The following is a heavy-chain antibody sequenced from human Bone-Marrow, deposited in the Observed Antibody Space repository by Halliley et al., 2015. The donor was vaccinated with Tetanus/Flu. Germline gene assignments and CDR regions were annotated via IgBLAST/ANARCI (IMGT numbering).Heavy chain of an antibody. CDR2: IYPGDSDT. V-gene: IGHV5-51*01. J-gene: IGHJ3*02. CDR1: GYSFTTYW. D-gene: IGHD6-13*01. Sequence: QLVQSGAEVKKPGESLKISCKGSGYSFTTYWIGWVRQMPGKGLEWMGIIYPGDSDTRYSPSFQGQVTISADKSINTAYLQWSSMKAADTAIYYCAWKRAAHGTPFESWGQGTMVSVSS. CDR3: AWKRAAHGTPFES.